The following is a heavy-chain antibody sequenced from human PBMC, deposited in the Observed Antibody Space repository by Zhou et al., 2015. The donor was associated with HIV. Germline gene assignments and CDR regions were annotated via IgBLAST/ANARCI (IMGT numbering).Heavy chain of an antibody. CDR3: ARDPGLIAGPGHYFEG. J-gene: IGHJ4*02. CDR1: GYTFRTAG. Sequence: QVRLVQSGGELKKPGSSIKVSCKASGYTFRTAGISWVRQVPGQGLEWMGWISTYNGKRQYTKMFQGRITMTTDTSTNTAYLELKNLRSADTAFYYCARDPGLIAGPGHYFEGWGPGTRSSSR. CDR2: ISTYNGKR. D-gene: IGHD3-16*02. V-gene: IGHV1-18*04.